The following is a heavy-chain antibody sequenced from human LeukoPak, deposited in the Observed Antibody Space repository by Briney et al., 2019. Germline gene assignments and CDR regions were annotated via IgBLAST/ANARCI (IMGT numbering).Heavy chain of an antibody. Sequence: SETLSLTCTVSGGSISSSSYYWGWIRQPPGKGLEWIGSIYYSGSTYYNPSLKSRVTISVDTSKNQFSLKLSSVTAADTAVYYCAREDTINYGDYGYDAFDIWGQGTMVTVSS. J-gene: IGHJ3*02. D-gene: IGHD4-17*01. CDR2: IYYSGST. V-gene: IGHV4-39*07. CDR3: AREDTINYGDYGYDAFDI. CDR1: GGSISSSSYY.